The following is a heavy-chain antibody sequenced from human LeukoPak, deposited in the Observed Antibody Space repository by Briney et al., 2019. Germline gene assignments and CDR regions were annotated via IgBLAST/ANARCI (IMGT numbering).Heavy chain of an antibody. CDR1: GDSVSSNSAA. D-gene: IGHD6-13*01. Sequence: SQTLSLTCAISGDSVSSNSAAWNWIRQSPSRGLEWLGRTYYRSKWYNDYAVSVKSRITINPDTSKNQFSLQLNSVTPEDTAVYYCARGGLSIIAAAWETTWFDYWGQGTLVTVSS. CDR2: TYYRSKWYN. V-gene: IGHV6-1*01. J-gene: IGHJ4*02. CDR3: ARGGLSIIAAAWETTWFDY.